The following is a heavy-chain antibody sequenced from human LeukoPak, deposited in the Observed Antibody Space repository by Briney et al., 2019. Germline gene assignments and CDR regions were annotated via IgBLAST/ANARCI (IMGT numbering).Heavy chain of an antibody. Sequence: ASVKVSCKASGYTFTTYGVSWVRQAPGQGLEWVGYIYPYNGDTKYTQRFQDRVTMTTDRSTSTAYMELRSLRSDDTAVYYCARDEVTQAGTGDYWGQGTLITVSS. CDR1: GYTFTTYG. J-gene: IGHJ4*02. CDR3: ARDEVTQAGTGDY. CDR2: IYPYNGDT. V-gene: IGHV1-18*01. D-gene: IGHD2-21*02.